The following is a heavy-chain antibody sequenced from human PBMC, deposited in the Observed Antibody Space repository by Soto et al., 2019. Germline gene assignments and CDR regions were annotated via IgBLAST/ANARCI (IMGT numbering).Heavy chain of an antibody. CDR1: GFTFSSYS. Sequence: GGSLRLSCAASGFTFSSYSMNWVRQAPGKGLEWVSSISSSSSYIYYADSVKGRFTISRDNAKNSLYLQMNSLRAEDTAVYYCARDLESRYDSSGYYYCYWGQGTLVTVSS. D-gene: IGHD3-22*01. V-gene: IGHV3-21*01. CDR3: ARDLESRYDSSGYYYCY. CDR2: ISSSSSYI. J-gene: IGHJ4*02.